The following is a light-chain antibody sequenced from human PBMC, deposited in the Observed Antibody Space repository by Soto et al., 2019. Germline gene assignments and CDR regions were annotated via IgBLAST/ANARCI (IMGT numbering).Light chain of an antibody. J-gene: IGLJ2*01. CDR2: DVT. CDR3: SSYTTYSTVV. Sequence: QSALTQPASVSGSPGQSITISCTGTSSDVGAYDYVSWYEQHPRKAPKLMLFDVTNRPSGVSHRFSGSKSGNTASLTISGLQAEDEADYYCSSYTTYSTVVFGGGTKLTVL. V-gene: IGLV2-14*01. CDR1: SSDVGAYDY.